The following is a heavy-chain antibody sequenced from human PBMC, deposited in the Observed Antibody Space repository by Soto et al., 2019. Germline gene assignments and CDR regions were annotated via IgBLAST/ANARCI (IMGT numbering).Heavy chain of an antibody. CDR2: IRGVSDVI. J-gene: IGHJ4*02. D-gene: IGHD6-13*01. CDR3: ARGSSSSSAVFDY. V-gene: IGHV3-48*01. Sequence: GGSLRLSCVASGFTFSSYSMNWVRQVPGKGLEWVSYIRGVSDVIYYADSVKGRLTISRDNAKNSLYLQMNSLRPEDTAVYYCARGSSSSSAVFDYWGQETLVTAPQ. CDR1: GFTFSSYS.